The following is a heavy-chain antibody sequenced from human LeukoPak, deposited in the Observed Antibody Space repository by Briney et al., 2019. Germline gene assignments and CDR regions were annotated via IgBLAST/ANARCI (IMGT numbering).Heavy chain of an antibody. J-gene: IGHJ4*02. CDR1: GYSFTSYW. D-gene: IGHD5-18*01. CDR3: ARRGEAMDPFDY. V-gene: IGHV5-51*01. CDR2: IYPGDPDT. Sequence: GESLKISCKDSGYSFTSYWIGWVRQMPGRGLEWMGIIYPGDPDTKYSPSFQGQVTISADKSINTAYLQWSSLKASDTAIYYCARRGEAMDPFDYWGQGTLVTVSS.